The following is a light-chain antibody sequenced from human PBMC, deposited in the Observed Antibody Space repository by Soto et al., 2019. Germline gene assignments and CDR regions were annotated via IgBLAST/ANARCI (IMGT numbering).Light chain of an antibody. Sequence: IVLTQSPGTLSLSPRERATLSCRASQSVANAYLAWYQHKVGQSPRLLIYGASNRAPGIPDRFSGSGSGTDFTLTISRLEPEDCAVYYCQQYAASPRTFGQGTQVEVK. CDR1: QSVANAY. V-gene: IGKV3-20*01. J-gene: IGKJ1*01. CDR3: QQYAASPRT. CDR2: GAS.